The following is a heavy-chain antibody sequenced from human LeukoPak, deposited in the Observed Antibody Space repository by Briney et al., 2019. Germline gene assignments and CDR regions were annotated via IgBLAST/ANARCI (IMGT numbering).Heavy chain of an antibody. D-gene: IGHD2-15*01. CDR2: ISGSGTNT. CDR1: GFTFSSYA. Sequence: PGGSLRLSCAASGFTFSSYAMNWVRQAPGKGLEWVSGISGSGTNTYYADSVKGRFTISRDNSKNTLYMQMNSLRAEDTAVYYCARRTELVAATRTISFDYWGQGTLVTVSS. J-gene: IGHJ4*02. CDR3: ARRTELVAATRTISFDY. V-gene: IGHV3-23*01.